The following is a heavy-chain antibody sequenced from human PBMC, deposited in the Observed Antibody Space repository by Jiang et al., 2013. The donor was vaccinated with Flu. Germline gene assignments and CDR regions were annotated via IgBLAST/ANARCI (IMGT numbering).Heavy chain of an antibody. CDR3: AKDVPFDY. V-gene: IGHV3-23*01. J-gene: IGHJ4*02. Sequence: ISRDNSKNTLYLQMNSLRAEDTAVYYCAKDVPFDYWGQGTLVTVSS.